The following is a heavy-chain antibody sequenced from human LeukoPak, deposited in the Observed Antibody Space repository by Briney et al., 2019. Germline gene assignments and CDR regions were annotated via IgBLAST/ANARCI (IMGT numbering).Heavy chain of an antibody. Sequence: SETLSLTCTVSSGSISSYYWSWIRQRPGKGLEWIGYIYYSGSTNYNPSLKSRVTISVDTSKNQFSLRLNSVTAADTAVYYCARSAKFEDTLDYWGQGTLVTVSS. CDR3: ARSAKFEDTLDY. V-gene: IGHV4-59*01. J-gene: IGHJ4*02. D-gene: IGHD3-9*01. CDR1: SGSISSYY. CDR2: IYYSGST.